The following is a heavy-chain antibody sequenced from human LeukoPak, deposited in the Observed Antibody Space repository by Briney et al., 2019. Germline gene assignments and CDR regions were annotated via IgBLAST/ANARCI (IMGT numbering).Heavy chain of an antibody. J-gene: IGHJ4*02. Sequence: GGSLRLSCAASGWIHWVRQAPGKGLVWVSGINHDGTGTYYADSVKGRFTISRDNAKNTVYLQMNSLSAEDTVVYYCASVFESWGQGFLVTVSS. CDR2: INHDGTGT. CDR3: ASVFES. V-gene: IGHV3-74*01. CDR1: GW.